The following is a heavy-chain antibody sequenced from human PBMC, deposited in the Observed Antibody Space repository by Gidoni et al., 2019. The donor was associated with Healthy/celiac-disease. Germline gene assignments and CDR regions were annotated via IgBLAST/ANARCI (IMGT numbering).Heavy chain of an antibody. V-gene: IGHV4-39*01. CDR1: GGSISRSSYY. CDR2: IYYSGST. D-gene: IGHD1-26*01. CDR3: ARGSPNYQIVGAAMGAFDI. J-gene: IGHJ3*02. Sequence: QLQLQESGPGLVKPSETLSLTCTVSGGSISRSSYYWGWIRQPPGKGLEWIGSIYYSGSTYYNPSLKSRVTISVDTSKNQFSLKLSSVTAADTAVYYCARGSPNYQIVGAAMGAFDIWGQGTMVTVSS.